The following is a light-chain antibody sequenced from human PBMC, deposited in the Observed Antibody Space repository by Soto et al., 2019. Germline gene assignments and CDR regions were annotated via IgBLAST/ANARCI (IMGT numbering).Light chain of an antibody. CDR3: VLYMGSGIWV. J-gene: IGLJ3*02. CDR1: SGSVSANYY. V-gene: IGLV8-61*01. Sequence: QTVVTQEASLSVSPGTTVTLTCGLSSGSVSANYYPSWYQQTPGQAPRTLIYNTNTRSSGVPDRFSGSILGNKAALTITGAQADDASDYYCVLYMGSGIWVFGGGTKVTVL. CDR2: NTN.